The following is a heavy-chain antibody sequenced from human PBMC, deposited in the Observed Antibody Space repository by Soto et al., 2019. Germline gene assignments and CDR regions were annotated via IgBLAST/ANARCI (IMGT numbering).Heavy chain of an antibody. Sequence: EVQLVESGGGLVQPGGSLRLSCAASGFTFSTCSMNWVRQAPGKGLEWVSYISTGSSTIYYADSVKGRFTVSRDNAKNSLYLQMNRLTAEDTAVYYCASCSKGTGYYGCHFQHWGQGTLVTVSS. V-gene: IGHV3-48*01. CDR1: GFTFSTCS. CDR3: ASCSKGTGYYGCHFQH. J-gene: IGHJ1*01. D-gene: IGHD3-9*01. CDR2: ISTGSSTI.